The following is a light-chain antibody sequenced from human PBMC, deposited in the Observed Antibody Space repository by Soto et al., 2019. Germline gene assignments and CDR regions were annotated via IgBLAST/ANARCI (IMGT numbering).Light chain of an antibody. CDR3: QQGYSTPYT. CDR2: AAS. CDR1: QSISSY. Sequence: DIQMTQSPSSLSASVGDRVTITCRASQSISSYLNWYQQKPGRGTKVLIYAASSLQSGVPSRFSGSGSGTDFTLTISSLQPEDFATYYCQQGYSTPYTFGQGTKLEIK. V-gene: IGKV1-39*01. J-gene: IGKJ2*01.